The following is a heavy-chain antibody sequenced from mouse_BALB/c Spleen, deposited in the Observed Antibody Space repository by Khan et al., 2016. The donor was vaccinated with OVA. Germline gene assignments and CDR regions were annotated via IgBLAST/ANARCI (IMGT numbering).Heavy chain of an antibody. V-gene: IGHV1-5*01. Sequence: EVELVESGTVLARPGASVKMSCKAAGYVFTSYWMHWVKQRPGQGLEWIGGIFPGNNDTNYNQKIKGRAKLTAVTSASTANMELSSLTNEDSAGYYCTRAGYGAFAYWGQGTLVTVSA. D-gene: IGHD3-1*01. J-gene: IGHJ3*01. CDR2: IFPGNNDT. CDR3: TRAGYGAFAY. CDR1: GYVFTSYW.